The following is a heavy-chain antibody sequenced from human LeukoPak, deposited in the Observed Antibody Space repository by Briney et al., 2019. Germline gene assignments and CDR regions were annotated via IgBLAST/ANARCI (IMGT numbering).Heavy chain of an antibody. CDR1: GFTVSSNY. CDR2: IYYSGST. V-gene: IGHV4-39*07. J-gene: IGHJ4*02. CDR3: ARDLGREDYAR. D-gene: IGHD3-16*01. Sequence: PGGSLRLSCAASGFTVSSNYMSWIRQPPGKGLEWIGSIYYSGSTYYNPSLKSRVTISVDTSKNQFSLKLSSVTAADTAVYYCARDLGREDYARWGQGTLVTVSS.